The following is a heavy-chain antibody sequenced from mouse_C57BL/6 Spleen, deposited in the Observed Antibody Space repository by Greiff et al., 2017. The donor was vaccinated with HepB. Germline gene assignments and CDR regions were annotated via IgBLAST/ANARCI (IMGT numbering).Heavy chain of an antibody. Sequence: VQLQESGAELVKPGASVKLSCKASGYTFTSYWMHWVKQRPGQGLEWIGMIHPNSGSTNYNEKFKSKATLTVDKSSSTAYMQLSSLTSEDSAVYYCASLAYYSNYGFAYWGQGTLVTVSA. V-gene: IGHV1-64*01. CDR1: GYTFTSYW. D-gene: IGHD2-5*01. CDR2: IHPNSGST. CDR3: ASLAYYSNYGFAY. J-gene: IGHJ3*01.